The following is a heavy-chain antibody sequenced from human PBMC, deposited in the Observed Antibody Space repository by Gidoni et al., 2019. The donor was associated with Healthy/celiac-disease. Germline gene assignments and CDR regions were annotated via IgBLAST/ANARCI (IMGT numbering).Heavy chain of an antibody. J-gene: IGHJ3*02. Sequence: QVQLVQSGAEVKKPWASVTVSCTASGYTFTSYAMPWGRQAPGQRLEWMGWIKAGNGNTKYSQKFQGRVTIARDTSASTAYMELSSLRAEDTAVYYCARDLGDIVVVPAARGAFDIWGQGTMVTVSS. CDR2: IKAGNGNT. V-gene: IGHV1-3*01. CDR3: ARDLGDIVVVPAARGAFDI. D-gene: IGHD2-2*01. CDR1: GYTFTSYA.